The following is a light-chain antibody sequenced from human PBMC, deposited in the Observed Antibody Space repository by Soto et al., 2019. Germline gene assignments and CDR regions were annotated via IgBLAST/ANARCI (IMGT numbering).Light chain of an antibody. CDR2: RAS. V-gene: IGKV3-20*01. CDR3: HQYGSSPQM. J-gene: IGKJ1*01. CDR1: QSVSSSY. Sequence: EIVLTQSPGTLSLSPGERATLSCRASQSVSSSYLAWYQQKPGQSARLLIYRASTRATGIPDRFSGSGSGTDFTLTIARLEPEDFAVYYCHQYGSSPQMFGQGTKVEIK.